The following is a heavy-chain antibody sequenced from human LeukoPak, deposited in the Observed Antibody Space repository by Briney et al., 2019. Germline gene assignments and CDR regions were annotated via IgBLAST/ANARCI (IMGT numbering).Heavy chain of an antibody. CDR1: GGSFSGYY. CDR2: IYSSGST. Sequence: SETLSLTCAVYGGSFSGYYWSWLRQPAGKGLVWIGRIYSSGSTNCNPSLKSRVTISVDTSKNQFSLKLSSVTAADTAVYYCAREGVDTAMATGYWGQGTLVTVSS. V-gene: IGHV4-4*07. J-gene: IGHJ4*02. D-gene: IGHD5-18*01. CDR3: AREGVDTAMATGY.